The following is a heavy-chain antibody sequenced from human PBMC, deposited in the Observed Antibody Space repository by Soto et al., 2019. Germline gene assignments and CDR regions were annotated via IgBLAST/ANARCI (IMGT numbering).Heavy chain of an antibody. D-gene: IGHD6-13*01. Sequence: QVQLQESGPGLVKPSETLSLTCTVSGGSISSYYWSWIRQPAGKGLEWIGRIYTSGSTNYNPSLKSRVTMSVDTSKNQFSLKLSSVTAADTAVYYRAREFIAAAVINWFDPCGQGTLVTVSS. J-gene: IGHJ5*02. CDR2: IYTSGST. CDR1: GGSISSYY. V-gene: IGHV4-4*07. CDR3: AREFIAAAVINWFDP.